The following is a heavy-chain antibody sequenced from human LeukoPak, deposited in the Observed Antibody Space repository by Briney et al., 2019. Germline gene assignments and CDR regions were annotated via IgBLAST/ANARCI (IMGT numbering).Heavy chain of an antibody. D-gene: IGHD3-22*01. J-gene: IGHJ4*02. CDR3: ASGGWDSSGYYPHY. CDR2: INSDGSST. CDR1: GFTFSSYW. Sequence: GGSLRLSCAASGFTFSSYWMHWVRQAPGKGLVWVSRINSDGSSTSYADSVKGRFTISRDNAKSTLYLQMNSLRAEDTAVYSCASGGWDSSGYYPHYWGQGTLVTVSS. V-gene: IGHV3-74*01.